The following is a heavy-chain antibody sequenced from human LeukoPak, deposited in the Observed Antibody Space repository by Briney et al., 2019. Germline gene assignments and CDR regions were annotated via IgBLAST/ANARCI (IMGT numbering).Heavy chain of an antibody. CDR3: ASNPPPRIGADYYFDY. CDR2: IYYSGST. D-gene: IGHD1-26*01. V-gene: IGHV4-39*01. Sequence: SETLSLTCTVSGGSISSSSYYWGWIRQPPGKGLGWIGSIYYSGSTYYNPSLKSRVTISVDTSKNQFSLKLSSVTAADTAVYYCASNPPPRIGADYYFDYWGQGTLVTVSS. J-gene: IGHJ4*02. CDR1: GGSISSSSYY.